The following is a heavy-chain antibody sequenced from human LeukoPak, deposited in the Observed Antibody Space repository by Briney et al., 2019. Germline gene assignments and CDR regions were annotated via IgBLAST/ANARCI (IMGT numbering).Heavy chain of an antibody. CDR2: INPIFGTA. D-gene: IGHD3-3*01. CDR1: GGTFSSYA. Sequence: ASVKVSCKASGGTFSSYAISWVRQAPGQGLEWMGGINPIFGTANYAQKFQGRVTITADESTSTAYMELSSLRSEDTAVYYCARDFSRNDFWSGSNWFDPWGQGTLVTVSS. CDR3: ARDFSRNDFWSGSNWFDP. V-gene: IGHV1-69*13. J-gene: IGHJ5*02.